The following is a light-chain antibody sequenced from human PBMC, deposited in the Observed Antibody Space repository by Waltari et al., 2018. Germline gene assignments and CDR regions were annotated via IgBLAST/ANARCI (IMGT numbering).Light chain of an antibody. CDR1: QSVITN. CDR3: QQYHNWPRV. CDR2: GAS. J-gene: IGKJ1*01. V-gene: IGKV3-15*01. Sequence: EIVMTQSPATLSVSPGERATISCKPSQSVITNLAWYQQKPGQPPRLLIYGASARATGIPDRFSGSGFGTEFTLAISSLQSEDSAIYYCQQYHNWPRVFGQGTKVEIK.